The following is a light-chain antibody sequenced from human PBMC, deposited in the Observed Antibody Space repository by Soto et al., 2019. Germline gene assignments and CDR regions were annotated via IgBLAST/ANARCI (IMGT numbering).Light chain of an antibody. CDR2: AAS. V-gene: IGKV1-9*01. CDR1: QGIGSY. CDR3: QQLSTYLST. Sequence: IQLTQSPSSLSASVGDRVTITCRASQGIGSYLAWYQQKPGEAPKLLIFAASTLQSGVPSRFSGSGSGTDFTLTISSLQAEDFATYYCQQLSTYLSTLGGGTKVDIK. J-gene: IGKJ4*01.